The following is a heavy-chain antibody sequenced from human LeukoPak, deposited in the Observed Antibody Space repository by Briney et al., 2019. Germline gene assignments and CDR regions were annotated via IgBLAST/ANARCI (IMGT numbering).Heavy chain of an antibody. D-gene: IGHD6-13*01. Sequence: GASVKLSYKASGYTFTVYYMHWVRHAPGQGLEGMGWINPNSGGTNYAQKFQGRVTMTRDTSISTAYMELSRLRSDDTAVYYCASGPTPAGTNYWGQGTLVTVSS. CDR1: GYTFTVYY. V-gene: IGHV1-2*02. CDR2: INPNSGGT. J-gene: IGHJ4*02. CDR3: ASGPTPAGTNY.